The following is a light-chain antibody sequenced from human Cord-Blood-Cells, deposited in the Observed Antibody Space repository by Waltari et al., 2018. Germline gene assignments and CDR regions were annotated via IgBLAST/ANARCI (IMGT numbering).Light chain of an antibody. CDR2: AAS. J-gene: IGKJ5*01. Sequence: LTRSQSSFFAPVGDRVTITCRTSQSISSYLNWYQQKPGKAPKLLIYAASSLQSGVPSRFSGSGSGTDFTLTISSLQPEDFATYYCQQSYSTPITFGQGTRLEIK. CDR1: QSISSY. CDR3: QQSYSTPIT. V-gene: IGKV1-39*01.